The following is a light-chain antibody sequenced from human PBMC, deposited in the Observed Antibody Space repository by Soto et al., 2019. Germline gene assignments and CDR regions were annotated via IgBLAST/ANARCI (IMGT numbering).Light chain of an antibody. CDR3: SSYRRGNTPYV. V-gene: IGLV2-14*03. J-gene: IGLJ1*01. Sequence: QSALTQPASVSGSPGQSITISCTGTGSDVGAYNFVSWYRQHPGKVPELIIFDVSKRPSGAFNRFSGSKSANTASLTISGLQAEDEADYYCSSYRRGNTPYVFGTGTKLTVL. CDR1: GSDVGAYNF. CDR2: DVS.